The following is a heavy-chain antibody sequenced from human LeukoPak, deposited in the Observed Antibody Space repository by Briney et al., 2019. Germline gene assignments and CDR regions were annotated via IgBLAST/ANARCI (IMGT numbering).Heavy chain of an antibody. D-gene: IGHD3-9*01. CDR3: ARGGYDILTGYYRYYYYGMDV. J-gene: IGHJ6*04. CDR1: GGSFSGYY. V-gene: IGHV4-34*01. Sequence: SETLSLTCAVYGGSFSGYYWSWIRQPPGKGLEWIGEINHSGSTNYNPSLKSRVTISVDTSKNQFSLKLSSVTGADTAVYYCARGGYDILTGYYRYYYYGMDVWGKGTTVTVSS. CDR2: INHSGST.